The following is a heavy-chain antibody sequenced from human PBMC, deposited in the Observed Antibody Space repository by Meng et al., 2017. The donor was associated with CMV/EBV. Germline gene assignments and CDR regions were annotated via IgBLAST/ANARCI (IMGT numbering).Heavy chain of an antibody. J-gene: IGHJ4*02. CDR2: ISSSSSYI. V-gene: IGHV3-21*01. CDR1: GFTFSSYS. Sequence: GESLKISCAASGFTFSSYSMNWVRQAPGKGLEWVSSISSSSSYIYYADSVKSRFTISRDNAKNSLYLQMNSLRAEDTAVYYCARDLIAARPQGGLDWGQGTLVTVSS. CDR3: ARDLIAARPQGGLD. D-gene: IGHD6-6*01.